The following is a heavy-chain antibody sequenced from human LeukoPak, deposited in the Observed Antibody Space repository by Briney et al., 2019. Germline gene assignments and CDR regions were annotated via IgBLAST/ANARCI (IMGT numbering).Heavy chain of an antibody. D-gene: IGHD2-15*01. CDR2: ISSSGSTI. V-gene: IGHV3-11*01. Sequence: GGSLRLSCAASGFTFSDYYMSWIRQAPGKGLEWVSYISSSGSTIYYADSVKGRFTISRDNAKNSLYLQMNSLRAEDTAVYYGERPGIFCSGGSCDDYYYGMDVWGQGTTVTVSS. CDR3: ERPGIFCSGGSCDDYYYGMDV. CDR1: GFTFSDYY. J-gene: IGHJ6*02.